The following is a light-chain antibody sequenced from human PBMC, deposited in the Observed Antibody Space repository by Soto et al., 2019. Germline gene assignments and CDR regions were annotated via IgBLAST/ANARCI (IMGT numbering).Light chain of an antibody. Sequence: EIVLTQSPGNLSLSPGERATLSCRASQSVSSSYLAWYQQKPGQAPRLLIYGASSRATDIPDRFSGSGSGTDFTLTISRLEPEDFAVYYCQQYGSSPRITFGQGTRLEIK. V-gene: IGKV3-20*01. J-gene: IGKJ5*01. CDR1: QSVSSSY. CDR2: GAS. CDR3: QQYGSSPRIT.